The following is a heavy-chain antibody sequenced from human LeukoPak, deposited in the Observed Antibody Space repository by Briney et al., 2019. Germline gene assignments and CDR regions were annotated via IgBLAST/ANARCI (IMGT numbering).Heavy chain of an antibody. CDR2: IIPIFGTA. Sequence: SVKVSCKASGGTFSSYAISWVRQAPGQGLEWMGRIIPIFGTANYAQKFQGRVTITADESTSTAYMELSSLRSEDTAVYYCAREVIPAPDAFDIWGQGTMVTVSS. CDR1: GGTFSSYA. V-gene: IGHV1-69*15. D-gene: IGHD3-22*01. CDR3: AREVIPAPDAFDI. J-gene: IGHJ3*02.